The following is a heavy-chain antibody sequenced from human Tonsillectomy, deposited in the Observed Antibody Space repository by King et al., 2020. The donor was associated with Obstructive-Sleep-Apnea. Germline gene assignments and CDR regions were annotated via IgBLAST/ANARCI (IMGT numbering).Heavy chain of an antibody. D-gene: IGHD3-3*01. CDR3: ARDLQYYDFWSGLFDY. CDR2: ISYDGSNK. CDR1: GFTFSSYT. V-gene: IGHV3-30*04. Sequence: QVQLVESGGGVVQPGRSLRLSCAASGFTFSSYTMHWVRQAPGKGLEWVAVISYDGSNKYYADSVKGRFTISRDNSKNTLYLQMNSLRAEDTAVFYCARDLQYYDFWSGLFDYWGQGTLVTVSS. J-gene: IGHJ4*02.